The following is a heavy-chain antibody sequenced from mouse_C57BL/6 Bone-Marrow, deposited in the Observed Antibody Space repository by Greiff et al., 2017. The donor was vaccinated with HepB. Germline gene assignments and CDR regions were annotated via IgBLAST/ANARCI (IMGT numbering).Heavy chain of an antibody. CDR2: IYPGGGYT. CDR1: GYTFTNYW. J-gene: IGHJ2*01. Sequence: VKLVESGAELVRPGTSVKMSCKASGYTFTNYWIGWAKQRPGHGLEWIGDIYPGGGYTNYNEKFKGKATLTADKSSSTAYMQFSSLTSEDSAIYYCARRDFPYYFDYWGQGTTLTVSS. D-gene: IGHD3-3*01. CDR3: ARRDFPYYFDY. V-gene: IGHV1-63*01.